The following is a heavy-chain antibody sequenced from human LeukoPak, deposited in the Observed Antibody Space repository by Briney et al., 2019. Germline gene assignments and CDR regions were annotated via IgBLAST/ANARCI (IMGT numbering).Heavy chain of an antibody. Sequence: GGSLRLSCAASGFTFSSYGTHWVRQAPGKGLEWVAFIRYDGSNKYYADSVKGRFTISRDNSKNTLYLQMNSLRAEDTAVYYCATHYYGSGSYWAPDYWGQGTLVTVSS. CDR2: IRYDGSNK. D-gene: IGHD3-10*01. CDR1: GFTFSSYG. J-gene: IGHJ4*02. CDR3: ATHYYGSGSYWAPDY. V-gene: IGHV3-30*02.